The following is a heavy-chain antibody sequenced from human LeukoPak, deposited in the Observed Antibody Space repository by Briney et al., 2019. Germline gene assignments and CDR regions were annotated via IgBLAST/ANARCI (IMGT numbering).Heavy chain of an antibody. D-gene: IGHD5-12*01. CDR3: TRDSGYNAFDI. V-gene: IGHV3-9*01. CDR2: ISWNSGSI. CDR1: GFTFDDYA. J-gene: IGHJ3*02. Sequence: GGSLRLSCAASGFTFDDYAMHWVRQAPGKGLEWVSGISWNSGSIGYADSVKGRFTISRDNAKNSLYLQMNSLRGEDTAVYYCTRDSGYNAFDIWGQGTMVTVSS.